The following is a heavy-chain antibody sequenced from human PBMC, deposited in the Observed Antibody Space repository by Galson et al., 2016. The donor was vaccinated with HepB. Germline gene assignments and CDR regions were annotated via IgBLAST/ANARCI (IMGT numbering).Heavy chain of an antibody. CDR3: AREGSGGFDY. V-gene: IGHV3-7*01. Sequence: SLRLSCAASGFTFSNYWMSWVRQAPGEGLEWLVNIKQDGTQKDYVDSVKGRFTISGDNAKNSLYLQMDSLRVEDAAVYYCAREGSGGFDYWGQGTLVTVSS. J-gene: IGHJ4*02. CDR2: IKQDGTQK. D-gene: IGHD4-23*01. CDR1: GFTFSNYW.